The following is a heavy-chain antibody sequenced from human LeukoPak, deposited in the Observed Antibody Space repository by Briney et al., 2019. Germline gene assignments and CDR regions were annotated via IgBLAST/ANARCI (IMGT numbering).Heavy chain of an antibody. CDR1: GFTFRSYS. V-gene: IGHV3-21*01. J-gene: IGHJ4*02. CDR2: ISSTGSSI. D-gene: IGHD2-15*01. CDR3: ARCRGGSCYSSGHFDS. Sequence: PGGSLRLSCADSGFTFRSYSMNWVRQAPGKGLEWVSSISSTGSSIYYADSVKGLFTISRDNAKNSLFLQMDSLRAEDTAVFYCARCRGGSCYSSGHFDSWGQGTLVTVSS.